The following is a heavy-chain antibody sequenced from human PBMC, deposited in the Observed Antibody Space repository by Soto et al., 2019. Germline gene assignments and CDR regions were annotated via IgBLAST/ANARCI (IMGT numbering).Heavy chain of an antibody. D-gene: IGHD3-10*02. J-gene: IGHJ4*02. CDR3: AREEGWSGYYFGS. CDR1: GFSVSTNY. V-gene: IGHV3-53*01. Sequence: PGGSLIVFCEVAGFSVSTNYMTWVRQAPGKGLEWVSVLYGTGSTYYADAVKGRVTISRDNSKNTIFLQMNNLGAEDTALYYCAREEGWSGYYFGSWRQGPKVTVS. CDR2: LYGTGST.